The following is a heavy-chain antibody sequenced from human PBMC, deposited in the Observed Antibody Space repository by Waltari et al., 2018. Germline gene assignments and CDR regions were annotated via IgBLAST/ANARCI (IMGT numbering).Heavy chain of an antibody. CDR2: MNPNSGNT. Sequence: QVQLVQSGAEVMKPGASVKVSCKAYGYTFTSYDINWVRQANGQGLEWMGWMNPNSGNTGYAQKFQGRVTMTRNTSISTAYMELSSLRSEDTAVYYCARADNYYDSSGFHAFDIWGQGTMVTVSS. CDR3: ARADNYYDSSGFHAFDI. V-gene: IGHV1-8*01. J-gene: IGHJ3*02. D-gene: IGHD3-22*01. CDR1: GYTFTSYD.